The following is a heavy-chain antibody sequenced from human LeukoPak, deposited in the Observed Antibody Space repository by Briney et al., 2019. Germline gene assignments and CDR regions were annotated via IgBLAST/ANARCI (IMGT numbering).Heavy chain of an antibody. D-gene: IGHD5-12*01. V-gene: IGHV1-2*02. CDR2: IDPKNGGT. Sequence: ASVKVSCKASGYTSTGYYIHWVRQAPGQGPEWMGWIDPKNGGTDHAQRFQGRVTMTRDTSISTAYMELTNLRSDDTAVYYCAPTHGNGYYYYDYWGQGTQVTVSS. CDR3: APTHGNGYYYYDY. CDR1: GYTSTGYY. J-gene: IGHJ4*02.